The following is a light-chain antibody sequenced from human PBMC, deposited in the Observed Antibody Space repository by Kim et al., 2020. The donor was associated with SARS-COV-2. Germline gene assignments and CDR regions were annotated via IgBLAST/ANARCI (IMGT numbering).Light chain of an antibody. CDR3: NSRDTNNNVI. J-gene: IGLJ2*01. V-gene: IGLV3-19*01. CDR1: SLRIYY. Sequence: SSELTQDPAVSVALGQTVRITCQGDSLRIYYATWYQQKPGEAPIVVIYGKNNRPSGIPDRFSGSSSGNTASLTITATQAGDEADYYCNSRDTNNNVIFGG. CDR2: GKN.